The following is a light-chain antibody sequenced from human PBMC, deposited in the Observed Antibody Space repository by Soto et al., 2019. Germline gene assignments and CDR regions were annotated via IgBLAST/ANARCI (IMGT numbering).Light chain of an antibody. V-gene: IGKV3-20*01. CDR3: QQYGSSRWK. J-gene: IGKJ1*01. CDR2: GAS. Sequence: EIVLTQSPGTLSLSPGERATLSCRASQSVSTTYLAWYQQKPGQTPRLLIYGASSRATGIPDRFSASGSGTDFTIKITRLETDDVEVYYCQQYGSSRWKFCQGTKVDIK. CDR1: QSVSTTY.